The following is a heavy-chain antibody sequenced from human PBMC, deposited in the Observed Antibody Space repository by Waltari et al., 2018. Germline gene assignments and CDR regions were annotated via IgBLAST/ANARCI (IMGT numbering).Heavy chain of an antibody. J-gene: IGHJ2*01. CDR2: MHRSGST. Sequence: EVQLVESGGGLIQPGGSLRLTCSASGFAVNRNFMNWVRQAPGSGLEWVSIMHRSGSTYYADSVKGRFTISRDNFKNTLYLQMNSRRPEDTAVYYCAKAPLPLWFGNWYFDLWGRGTLVTVSS. CDR3: AKAPLPLWFGNWYFDL. CDR1: GFAVNRNF. D-gene: IGHD3-10*01. V-gene: IGHV3-53*01.